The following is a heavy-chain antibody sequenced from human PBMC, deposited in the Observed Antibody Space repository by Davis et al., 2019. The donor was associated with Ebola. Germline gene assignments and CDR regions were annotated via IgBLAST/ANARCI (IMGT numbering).Heavy chain of an antibody. J-gene: IGHJ6*04. CDR2: ISAYNGNT. Sequence: AASVKVSCKASGYTLTGYYLHWVRQAPGQGLEWMGWISAYNGNTNYAQKLQGRVTMTTDTSTSTAYMELRSLRSDDTAVYYCARDQASSGSYYEVYYYGMDVWGKGTTVTVSS. D-gene: IGHD1-26*01. CDR1: GYTLTGYY. V-gene: IGHV1-18*04. CDR3: ARDQASSGSYYEVYYYGMDV.